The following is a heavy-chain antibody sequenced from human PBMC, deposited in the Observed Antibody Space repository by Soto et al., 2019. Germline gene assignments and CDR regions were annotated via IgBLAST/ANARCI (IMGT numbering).Heavy chain of an antibody. V-gene: IGHV4-59*01. D-gene: IGHD6-13*01. J-gene: IGHJ4*02. CDR1: GGSISGYY. CDR3: ARDRRLYSSSWAFDY. Sequence: PSETLSLTCTVSGGSISGYYWSWIRQPPGKGLEWIGYIYYSGSTNFNPSLKSRVTISVDTSKNQFSLNLNSVTAADTAVYYCARDRRLYSSSWAFDYWGQGSLVTVSS. CDR2: IYYSGST.